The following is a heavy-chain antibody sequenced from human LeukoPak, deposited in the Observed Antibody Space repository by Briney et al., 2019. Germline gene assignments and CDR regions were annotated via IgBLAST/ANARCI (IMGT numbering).Heavy chain of an antibody. V-gene: IGHV1-18*01. CDR2: ISAYNGNT. CDR1: GYTFTSYG. CDR3: ARGDVPLRYFDWFHPRGAFDI. D-gene: IGHD3-9*01. J-gene: IGHJ3*02. Sequence: EASVKVSCKASGYTFTSYGISWVRQAPGQGLEWMGWISAYNGNTNYAQKLQGRVTMTTDTSTSTAYMELSRLRSDDTAVYYCARGDVPLRYFDWFHPRGAFDIWGQGTMVTVSS.